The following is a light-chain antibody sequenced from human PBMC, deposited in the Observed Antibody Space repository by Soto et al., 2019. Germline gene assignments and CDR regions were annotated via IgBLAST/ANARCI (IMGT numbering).Light chain of an antibody. CDR1: TGAVTSGHY. CDR3: LLSYSGAHV. Sequence: QAVVTQEPSLTVSPGGTVTLTCGSSTGAVTSGHYPYWFQQKPGQAPRTLIYDTSNKHSWTPARFSGSLLGGKAALTLSGAHPQDAAEYYCLLSYSGAHVFGTGTKVTVL. CDR2: DTS. J-gene: IGLJ1*01. V-gene: IGLV7-46*01.